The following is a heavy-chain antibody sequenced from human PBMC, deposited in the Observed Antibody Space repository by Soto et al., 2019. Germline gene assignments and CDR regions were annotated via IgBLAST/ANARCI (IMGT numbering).Heavy chain of an antibody. V-gene: IGHV3-30-3*01. CDR3: ARVGSRGSGSSNYYYYGMDV. D-gene: IGHD3-10*01. Sequence: GGSLRLSCAASGFTFSSYAMHWVRQAPGKGLEWVAVISYDGSNKYYADSVKGRFTISRDNSKNTLYLQMNSLRAEDTAVYYCARVGSRGSGSSNYYYYGMDVWGQGTTVTVSS. J-gene: IGHJ6*02. CDR1: GFTFSSYA. CDR2: ISYDGSNK.